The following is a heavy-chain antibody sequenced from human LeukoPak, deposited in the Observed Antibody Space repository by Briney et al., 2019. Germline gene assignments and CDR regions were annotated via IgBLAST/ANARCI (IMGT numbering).Heavy chain of an antibody. J-gene: IGHJ1*01. CDR2: INPNSGGT. CDR1: GYTFTGCY. V-gene: IGHV1-2*02. Sequence: GASVKDSCKASGYTFTGCYMHWVRQAPGQGLEWMGWINPNSGGTNYAQKFQVRVTMTRDTSISTAYMELSRLRSDDTAVYYCARGVTTDFQYWGQGTLVTVSS. D-gene: IGHD4-11*01. CDR3: ARGVTTDFQY.